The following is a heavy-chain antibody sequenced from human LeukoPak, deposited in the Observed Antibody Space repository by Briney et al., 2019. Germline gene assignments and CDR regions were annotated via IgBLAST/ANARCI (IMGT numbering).Heavy chain of an antibody. CDR2: ISYDGSNK. D-gene: IGHD5/OR15-5a*01. CDR3: AKEYLRSPNFDY. Sequence: GGSLRLSCAASGFTFSSYGMHWVRQAPGKGLEWVAVISYDGSNKYYADSVKGRFTISRDNSKNTLYLQMNSLRAEDTAVYYCAKEYLRSPNFDYWGQGTLVTVSS. V-gene: IGHV3-30*18. CDR1: GFTFSSYG. J-gene: IGHJ4*02.